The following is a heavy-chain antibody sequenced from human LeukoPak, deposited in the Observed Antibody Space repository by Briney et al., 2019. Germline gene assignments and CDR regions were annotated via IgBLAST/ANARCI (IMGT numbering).Heavy chain of an antibody. D-gene: IGHD7-27*01. CDR2: IWYDGSKE. Sequence: PGRSLRLSCAASGFTFSNYGMHWVRQAPGKGLEWLAVIWYDGSKEYYADSVKGRFIISRDNSKNTQFLQMNSLGADDTGVYYCAKDDWTLGTWAPDLWGQGTLVTVAS. J-gene: IGHJ5*02. CDR3: AKDDWTLGTWAPDL. V-gene: IGHV3-33*06. CDR1: GFTFSNYG.